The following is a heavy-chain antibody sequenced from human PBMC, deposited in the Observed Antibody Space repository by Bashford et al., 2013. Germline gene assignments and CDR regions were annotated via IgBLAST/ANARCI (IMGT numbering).Heavy chain of an antibody. J-gene: IGHJ4*02. V-gene: IGHV4-59*08. CDR2: SSTVQVP. CDR3: ARGGGGARGDYNFSFED. D-gene: IGHD4-17*01. CDR1: GGSIGTYY. Sequence: SETLSLTCTLSGGSIGTYYWSWIRQPPREGDLSVLGMSSTVQVPSTTPPSRGEFAIAIDTSKNQFSLKLSSVTAADTATYYCARGGGGARGDYNFSFEDWGRGTQV.